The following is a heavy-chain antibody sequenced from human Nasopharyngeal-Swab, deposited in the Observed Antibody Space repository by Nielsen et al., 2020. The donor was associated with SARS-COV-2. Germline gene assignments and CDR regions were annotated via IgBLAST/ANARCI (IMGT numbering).Heavy chain of an antibody. D-gene: IGHD3-3*01. Sequence: WIRQPPGKGLEWIGEIYHSGSTNYNPSLKSRVTISVDTSKNQFSLKLSSVTAADTAVYYCARVFWFPYYMDVWGKGTTVTVS. CDR3: ARVFWFPYYMDV. CDR2: IYHSGST. J-gene: IGHJ6*03. V-gene: IGHV4-4*02.